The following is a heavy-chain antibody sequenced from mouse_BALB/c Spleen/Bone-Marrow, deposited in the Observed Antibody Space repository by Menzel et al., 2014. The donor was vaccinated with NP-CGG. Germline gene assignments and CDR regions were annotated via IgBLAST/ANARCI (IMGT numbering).Heavy chain of an antibody. J-gene: IGHJ4*01. CDR1: GFYFKDTY. CDR3: ARWGYYAMDY. V-gene: IGHV14-3*02. CDR2: IDPANGTT. Sequence: EVQLQQSGAELVKPGASVKLSCTASGFYFKDTYMHWVKQRPEQGLEWIGRIDPANGTTKYDPKFQGRATITADTSNNQAYLKISSLKSDDTAVYYCARWGYYAMDYWGQGTSVTVSS.